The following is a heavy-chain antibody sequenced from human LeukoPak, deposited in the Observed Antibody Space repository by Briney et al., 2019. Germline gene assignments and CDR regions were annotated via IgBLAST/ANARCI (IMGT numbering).Heavy chain of an antibody. V-gene: IGHV1-18*01. CDR2: SSTYNANT. D-gene: IGHD6-13*01. CDR3: ARDYMGAAGPMNWFDP. J-gene: IGHJ5*02. CDR1: GYTFSSYG. Sequence: GASVKVSCKASGYTFSSYGISWVRQAPGQGLEWMGWSSTYNANTNYAQNLQGRVTMTTDTSTTTAYMELRSLRSDDTAVYYCARDYMGAAGPMNWFDPWGQGTLVTVSS.